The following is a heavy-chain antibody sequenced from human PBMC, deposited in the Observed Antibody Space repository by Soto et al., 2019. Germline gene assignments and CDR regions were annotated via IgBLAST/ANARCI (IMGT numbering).Heavy chain of an antibody. D-gene: IGHD3-22*01. CDR3: ARERSRYDRSGYYRPDY. Sequence: SVKVSCKASGDTFSTYSISWVRQAPGQGLEWLGGIIPILGTPSYAQRFQGRVTITADKSTSTAYMELSSLRSEDTAVYYCARERSRYDRSGYYRPDYWGQGTLVTVSS. CDR1: GDTFSTYS. J-gene: IGHJ4*02. CDR2: IIPILGTP. V-gene: IGHV1-69*08.